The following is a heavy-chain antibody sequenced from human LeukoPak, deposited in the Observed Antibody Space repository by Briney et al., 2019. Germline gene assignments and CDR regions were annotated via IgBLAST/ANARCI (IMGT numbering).Heavy chain of an antibody. CDR1: GYTFTGYY. CDR2: INPNSGGT. CDR3: ARDLALYGDPHP. D-gene: IGHD4-17*01. Sequence: ASVKVSCKASGYTFTGYYMHWVRQAPGQGLEWMGWINPNSGGTNYAQKFQGRVTMTRDTSISTAYMELSRLRSDDTTVYYCARDLALYGDPHPWGQGSLVTVSS. V-gene: IGHV1-2*02. J-gene: IGHJ5*02.